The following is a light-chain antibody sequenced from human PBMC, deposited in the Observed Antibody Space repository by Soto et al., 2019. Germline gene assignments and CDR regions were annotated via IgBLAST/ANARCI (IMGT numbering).Light chain of an antibody. V-gene: IGLV1-44*01. J-gene: IGLJ1*01. Sequence: QPALTQPPSASGTPGQRVTISCSGSTSNIGSSAVNWYQQLPGTAPKLLIYANDQRPSGVPARFSGSKSGTSASLAISGLQSEDEADYYGAAWDGSLNRYVFAAGTKVTVL. CDR1: TSNIGSSA. CDR2: AND. CDR3: AAWDGSLNRYV.